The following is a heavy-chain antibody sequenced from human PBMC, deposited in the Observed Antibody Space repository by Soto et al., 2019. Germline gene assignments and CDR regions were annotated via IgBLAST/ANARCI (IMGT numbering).Heavy chain of an antibody. CDR2: VCFHGSGE. CDR1: GFTLSNSG. D-gene: IGHD3-16*01. Sequence: QVQVMESGGGVVQPGRSLRISCEASGFTLSNSGIHWVRQAPGKGLEWVAAVCFHGSGEYYADSVKGRFTISSDSSKNMVYLQMNSLRTDDTAVYHCVKGPDNWDDSNWFDPWGQGILVTVSS. CDR3: VKGPDNWDDSNWFDP. V-gene: IGHV3-30*18. J-gene: IGHJ5*02.